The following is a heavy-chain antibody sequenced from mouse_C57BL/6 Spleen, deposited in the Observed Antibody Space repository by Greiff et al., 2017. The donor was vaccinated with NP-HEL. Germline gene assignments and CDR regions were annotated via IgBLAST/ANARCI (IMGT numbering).Heavy chain of an antibody. CDR2: INPNNGGT. CDR1: GYTFTDYN. CDR3: ALYGYDVGYFDY. Sequence: EVQLQQSGPELVKPGASVKMSCKASGYTFTDYNMHWVKQSHGKSLEWIGYINPNNGGTSYNQKFKGKATLTVNKSSSTADMELRSLTSEDSAVYYCALYGYDVGYFDYWGQGTTLTVSS. J-gene: IGHJ2*01. V-gene: IGHV1-22*01. D-gene: IGHD2-2*01.